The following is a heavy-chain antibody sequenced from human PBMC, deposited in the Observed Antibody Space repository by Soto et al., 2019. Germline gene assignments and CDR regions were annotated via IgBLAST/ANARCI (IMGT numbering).Heavy chain of an antibody. J-gene: IGHJ5*02. CDR1: GGTFSSYA. D-gene: IGHD3-22*01. V-gene: IGHV1-69*06. CDR3: ARGSSGYYIDWFDP. Sequence: SVKVSCKASGGTFSSYAISWVRQAPGQGLEWMGGIIPIFGTANYAQKFQGRVTITADKSTSTAYMELSSLRSEDTAVYYCARGSSGYYIDWFDPWGQGTLVTVSS. CDR2: IIPIFGTA.